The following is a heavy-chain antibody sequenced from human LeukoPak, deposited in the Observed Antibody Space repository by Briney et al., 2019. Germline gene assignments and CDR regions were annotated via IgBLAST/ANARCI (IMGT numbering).Heavy chain of an antibody. J-gene: IGHJ4*02. D-gene: IGHD3-3*01. V-gene: IGHV5-51*01. CDR3: ARRADFWSGYQPYYFDY. CDR1: GYSFTSYW. CDR2: IYPGDSDT. Sequence: GESLKTSCKGSGYSFTSYWIGWVRPLPGKGLEWMGIIYPGDSDTRYSPSFQGQVTISADKSISTAYLQWSSLKASDTAMYYCARRADFWSGYQPYYFDYWGQGTLVTVSS.